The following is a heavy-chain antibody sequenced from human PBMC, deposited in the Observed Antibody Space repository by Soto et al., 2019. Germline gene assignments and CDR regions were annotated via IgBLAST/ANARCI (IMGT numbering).Heavy chain of an antibody. D-gene: IGHD6-13*01. CDR3: AKARAAPDDYYYYYGMDV. Sequence: MSWVRQAPGKGLEWVSAISGSGGSTYYADSVKGRFTISRDNSKNTLYLQMNSLRAEDTAVYYCAKARAAPDDYYYYYGMDVWGQGTTVTVSS. CDR2: ISGSGGST. J-gene: IGHJ6*02. V-gene: IGHV3-23*01.